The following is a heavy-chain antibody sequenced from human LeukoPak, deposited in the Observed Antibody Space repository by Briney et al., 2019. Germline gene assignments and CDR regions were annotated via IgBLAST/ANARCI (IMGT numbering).Heavy chain of an antibody. CDR1: GGSIRSY. D-gene: IGHD6-13*01. CDR2: IYGSGST. CDR3: ASSPSSSWYFNWFDP. J-gene: IGHJ5*02. V-gene: IGHV4-4*07. Sequence: SETLSLTCTVSGGSIRSYWSWIRQPAGKGLEWIGRIYGSGSTDYNPSLKSRVTMSIDTSKNQFSLKLSSVTAADTAVYYCASSPSSSWYFNWFDPWGQGTLVTVSS.